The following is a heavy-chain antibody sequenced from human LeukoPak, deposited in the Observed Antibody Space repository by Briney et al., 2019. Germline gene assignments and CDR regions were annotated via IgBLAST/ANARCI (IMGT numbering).Heavy chain of an antibody. D-gene: IGHD3-10*01. V-gene: IGHV3-48*01. J-gene: IGHJ4*02. Sequence: GGSLRLSCAASGFTFSTFAMIGVGQPPGKGLEWVSYISSSGSTIYYADSVKGRFTISRDSSNNTLSLQMNSLRAEDTAVYYCASPLWDYWGQGILVTVSS. CDR1: GFTFSTFA. CDR2: ISSSGSTI. CDR3: ASPLWDY.